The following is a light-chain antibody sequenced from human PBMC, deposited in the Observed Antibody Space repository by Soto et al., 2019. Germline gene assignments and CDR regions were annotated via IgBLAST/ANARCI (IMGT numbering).Light chain of an antibody. J-gene: IGLJ2*01. Sequence: QSALTQPASVSGSPGQSITISCTGTSSDVGGYNYVSWYQQHPGKAPKLMIYDVSNRPSGVSNRFSGSKSANTASLSISGLQAEDEADYHCSSYTGSSTYVVFRGGTKLPVL. CDR2: DVS. V-gene: IGLV2-14*01. CDR1: SSDVGGYNY. CDR3: SSYTGSSTYVV.